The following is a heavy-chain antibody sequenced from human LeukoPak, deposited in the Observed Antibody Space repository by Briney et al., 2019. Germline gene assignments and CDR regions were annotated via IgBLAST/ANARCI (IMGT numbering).Heavy chain of an antibody. D-gene: IGHD4-17*01. Sequence: SETLSLTCTVSGGSISSGDYYWSWVRQPPGKGLEWIGYIYYSGSTYYNPSLKSRVTISVDTSKNQFSLNLSSVTAADTAVYYCARVFTGDLYFDYWGQGTLVTVYS. CDR2: IYYSGST. CDR1: GGSISSGDYY. CDR3: ARVFTGDLYFDY. V-gene: IGHV4-30-4*01. J-gene: IGHJ4*02.